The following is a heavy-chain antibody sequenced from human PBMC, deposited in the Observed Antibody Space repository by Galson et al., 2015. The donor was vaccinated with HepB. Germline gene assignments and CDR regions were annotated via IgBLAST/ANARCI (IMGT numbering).Heavy chain of an antibody. CDR2: TYYRSKWYN. CDR1: GDSVSSNSAA. CDR3: ARDQGQWLARGHNYYYGMDV. J-gene: IGHJ6*02. Sequence: CAISGDSVSSNSAAWNWIRQSPSRGLEWLGRTYYRSKWYNDYAVSVKSRITINPDTSKNQFSLQLNSVTPEDTAVYYCARDQGQWLARGHNYYYGMDVWGQGTTGTVSS. V-gene: IGHV6-1*01. D-gene: IGHD6-19*01.